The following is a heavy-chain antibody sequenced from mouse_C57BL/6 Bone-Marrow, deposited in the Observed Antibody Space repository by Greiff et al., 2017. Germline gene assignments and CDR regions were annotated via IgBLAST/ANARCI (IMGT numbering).Heavy chain of an antibody. CDR2: INPSSGYT. J-gene: IGHJ2*01. D-gene: IGHD2-4*01. Sequence: LMESGAELARPGASVKMSCKASGYTFTSYTMHWVKQRPGQGLEWIGYINPSSGYTKYNQKFKDKATLTAVKSSSTAYMQLSSLTSEDSAVYYCALYDYEGYFGYWGQGTTLTVSS. CDR3: ALYDYEGYFGY. CDR1: GYTFTSYT. V-gene: IGHV1-4*01.